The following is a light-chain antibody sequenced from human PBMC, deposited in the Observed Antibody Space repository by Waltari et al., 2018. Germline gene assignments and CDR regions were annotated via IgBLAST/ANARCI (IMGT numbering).Light chain of an antibody. Sequence: QPASVSGSPGQSITISCSGTDSDVGAYDFVSWYQQHPGKAPHLIIYEVSNRPSGISNRFSASKSGNTASLTISGLQAEDEADYYCSSYTTSSAPGVFGTGTRVT. CDR1: DSDVGAYDF. J-gene: IGLJ1*01. CDR3: SSYTTSSAPGV. V-gene: IGLV2-14*01. CDR2: EVS.